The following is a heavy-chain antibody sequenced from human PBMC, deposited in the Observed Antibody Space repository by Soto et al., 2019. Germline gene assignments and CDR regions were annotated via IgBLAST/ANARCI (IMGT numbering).Heavy chain of an antibody. Sequence: PGGSLRLSCAASGFTFADYGMSWFRQAPGKGLEWVGFIKSKTYGGKTEYVASVKGRFTISRDDSKSIAFLQMNSLKTDDTAMYYCVRGLEQNRCWGQGALVTVSS. CDR3: VRGLEQNRC. CDR2: IKSKTYGGKT. V-gene: IGHV3-49*03. CDR1: GFTFADYG. D-gene: IGHD3-10*01. J-gene: IGHJ4*02.